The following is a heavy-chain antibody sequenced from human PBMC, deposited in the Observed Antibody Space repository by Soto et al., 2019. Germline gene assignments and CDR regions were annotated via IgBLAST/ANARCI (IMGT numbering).Heavy chain of an antibody. J-gene: IGHJ4*02. Sequence: GASVKVSCKASAYTFDSYGISWVRQAPGQRLEWMGWINPNSGGTNYAQKFQGWVTMTRDTSISTAYMELSRLRSDDTAVYYCARGGVGAIPNGIYYFDYWGQGTLVTVSS. CDR3: ARGGVGAIPNGIYYFDY. V-gene: IGHV1-2*04. D-gene: IGHD1-26*01. CDR2: INPNSGGT. CDR1: AYTFDSYG.